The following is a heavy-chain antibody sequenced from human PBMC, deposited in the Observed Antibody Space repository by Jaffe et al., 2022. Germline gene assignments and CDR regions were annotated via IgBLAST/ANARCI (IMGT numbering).Heavy chain of an antibody. CDR1: GYTFTSYA. Sequence: QVQLVQSGAEVKKPGASVKVSCKASGYTFTSYAMHWVRQAPGQRLEWMGWINAGNGNTKYSQKFQGRVTITRDTSASTAYMELSSLRSEDTAVYYCARGNIVATIGVTGGLLDFDYWGQGTLVTVSS. V-gene: IGHV1-3*01. J-gene: IGHJ4*02. CDR3: ARGNIVATIGVTGGLLDFDY. CDR2: INAGNGNT. D-gene: IGHD5-12*01.